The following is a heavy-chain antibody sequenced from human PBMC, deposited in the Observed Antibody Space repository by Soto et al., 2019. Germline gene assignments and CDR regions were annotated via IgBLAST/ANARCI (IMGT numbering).Heavy chain of an antibody. D-gene: IGHD2-21*01. V-gene: IGHV3-30*03. Sequence: QMQLVESGGGVVQPGRSLRLSCAASEFAFSNYVMHWVRQAPGKGLEWVAVIPYDGSDQYYADSVKGRFTISRDNSKNTLYLQMNSLRAEDTAVYYCATKQGVGWWLVVDVWGQGTTVTVSS. J-gene: IGHJ6*02. CDR1: EFAFSNYV. CDR3: ATKQGVGWWLVVDV. CDR2: IPYDGSDQ.